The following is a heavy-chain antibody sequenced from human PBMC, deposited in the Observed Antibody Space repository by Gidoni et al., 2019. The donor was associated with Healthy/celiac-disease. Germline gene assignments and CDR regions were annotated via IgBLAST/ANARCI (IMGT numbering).Heavy chain of an antibody. Sequence: QVQLVPSGAEVKKPGASVKVSCKASGYTFTSSGISWVRQAPGQGLEWMGWISAHNGNTNYAQKPQGRVTMTTDTSTSTAYMELRSLRSDDTAVYYCASGLAARGGFYYYYYGMDVWGQGTTVTVSS. CDR3: ASGLAARGGFYYYYYGMDV. J-gene: IGHJ6*02. CDR1: GYTFTSSG. D-gene: IGHD6-6*01. V-gene: IGHV1-18*04. CDR2: ISAHNGNT.